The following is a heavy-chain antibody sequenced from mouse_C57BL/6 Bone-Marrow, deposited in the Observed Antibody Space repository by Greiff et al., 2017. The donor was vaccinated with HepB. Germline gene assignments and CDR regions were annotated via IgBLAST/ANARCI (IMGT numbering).Heavy chain of an antibody. J-gene: IGHJ2*01. CDR1: GFSLSTSGMG. CDR3: SRRAPYDYDDEGDYFDY. V-gene: IGHV8-12*01. D-gene: IGHD2-4*01. Sequence: QVQLKESGPGILQSSQTLSLTCSFSGFSLSTSGMGVSWIRQPSGKGLEWLAHIYWDDDKRYNPSLKSRLTISKDTSRNQVFLKITSVDTADTATYYCSRRAPYDYDDEGDYFDYWGQGTTLTVSS. CDR2: IYWDDDK.